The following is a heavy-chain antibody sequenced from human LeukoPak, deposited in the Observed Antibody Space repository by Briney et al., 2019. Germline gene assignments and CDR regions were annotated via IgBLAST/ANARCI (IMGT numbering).Heavy chain of an antibody. CDR2: ISGSGGST. Sequence: GGSLRLSCAPSGFTFSSYAMSWVREAPGKGLEWVSAISGSGGSTYYADSVKGRFTISRDNSKNTLYLQMNSLRAEDTAVYYCAKVLFYHYYFDYWGQGTLVTVSS. J-gene: IGHJ4*02. CDR3: AKVLFYHYYFDY. CDR1: GFTFSSYA. V-gene: IGHV3-23*01. D-gene: IGHD3-3*01.